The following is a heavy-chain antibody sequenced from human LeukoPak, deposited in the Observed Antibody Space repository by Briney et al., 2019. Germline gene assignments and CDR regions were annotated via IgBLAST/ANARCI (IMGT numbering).Heavy chain of an antibody. CDR1: GFTFRDYW. CDR3: ARDPYPEAVPXPSPDH. J-gene: IGHJ4*02. CDR2: IWYDGNNK. D-gene: IGHD2-2*01. Sequence: GGSLRLSCVASGFTFRDYWMTWVRQAPGKGLEWVAVIWYDGNNKYYADSVKGRFTISRDNSKNTLYLQMNSLRAEDTAVYYCARDPYPEAVPXPSPDHWGQGTLVTXSS. V-gene: IGHV3-33*08.